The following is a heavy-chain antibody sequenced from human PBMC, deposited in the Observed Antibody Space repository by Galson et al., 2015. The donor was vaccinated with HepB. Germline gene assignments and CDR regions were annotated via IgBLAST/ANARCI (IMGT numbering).Heavy chain of an antibody. Sequence: SLRLSCSASGFTFSSYWMHWVRQAPGKGLVWVSRINSDGSSTSYADSVKGRFTISRDNAKNTLYLQMNSLRAEDTAVYYCARDRYSSGWYVDYWGQGTLVTVSS. V-gene: IGHV3-74*01. CDR2: INSDGSST. CDR1: GFTFSSYW. D-gene: IGHD6-19*01. CDR3: ARDRYSSGWYVDY. J-gene: IGHJ4*02.